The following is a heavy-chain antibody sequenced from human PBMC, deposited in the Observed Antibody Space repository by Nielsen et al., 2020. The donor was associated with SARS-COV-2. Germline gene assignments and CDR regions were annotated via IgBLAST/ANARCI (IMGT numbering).Heavy chain of an antibody. J-gene: IGHJ4*02. V-gene: IGHV1-46*01. Sequence: ASVKVSCKASGYTFTNNYMHWVRQAPGQGLEWMGIINPSGGSTSYAQKFQGRVTLTTDTSTSTAYMELRSLRSDDTAVYYCARAAAWGGFDYWGQGTLVTVSS. CDR3: ARAAAWGGFDY. D-gene: IGHD3-16*01. CDR1: GYTFTNNY. CDR2: INPSGGST.